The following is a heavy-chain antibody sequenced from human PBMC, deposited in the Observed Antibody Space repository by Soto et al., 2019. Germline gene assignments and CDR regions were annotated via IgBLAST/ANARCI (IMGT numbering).Heavy chain of an antibody. Sequence: SETLSLTCTVSGGSISSGGYYWSWIRQQPGKGLEWIGYIYYSGSTYYNPSLKSRVTISVDTSKNQLSLKLSSVTAADTAVYYCALHRADIEVFDYWGQGTLVTVSS. D-gene: IGHD5-12*01. J-gene: IGHJ4*02. CDR3: ALHRADIEVFDY. CDR1: GGSISSGGYY. CDR2: IYYSGST. V-gene: IGHV4-31*03.